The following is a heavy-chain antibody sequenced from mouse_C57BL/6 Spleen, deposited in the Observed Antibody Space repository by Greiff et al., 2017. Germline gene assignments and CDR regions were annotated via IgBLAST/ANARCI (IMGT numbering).Heavy chain of an antibody. CDR2: IDPEDGET. CDR1: GFNIKDYY. V-gene: IGHV14-2*01. D-gene: IGHD2-1*01. J-gene: IGHJ4*01. CDR3: AREDYYGNLYYAMDY. Sequence: VQLQQSGAELVKPGASVKLSCTASGFNIKDYYMHWVKQRTEQGLEWIGRIDPEDGETKYAAKFQGKATITADTSSNTAYMQLSSLTSEDTAVYYCAREDYYGNLYYAMDYWGQGTSVTVSS.